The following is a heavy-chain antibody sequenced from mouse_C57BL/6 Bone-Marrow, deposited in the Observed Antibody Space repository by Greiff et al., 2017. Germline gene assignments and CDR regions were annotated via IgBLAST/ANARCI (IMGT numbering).Heavy chain of an antibody. J-gene: IGHJ1*03. CDR1: GYTFTSYW. Sequence: QVQLQQPGAELVKPGASVKMSCKASGYTFTSYWITWVKQRPGQGLEWIGDIYPGSGSTNYNEKFKSKATLTVDTSSSTAYMQISRLTYEDSAVYYCARPYYSNYLYFDVWGTGTTVTVSS. V-gene: IGHV1-55*01. CDR3: ARPYYSNYLYFDV. CDR2: IYPGSGST. D-gene: IGHD2-5*01.